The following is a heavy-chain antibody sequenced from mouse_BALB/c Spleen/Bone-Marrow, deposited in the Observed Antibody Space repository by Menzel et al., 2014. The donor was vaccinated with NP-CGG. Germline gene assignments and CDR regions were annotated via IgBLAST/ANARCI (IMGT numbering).Heavy chain of an antibody. Sequence: EVKVEESGPGLVKPSQSLSLTCTVTGYSITSDYAWNWIRQFPGNKLEWMGYIRYSGSTSYNPSLKSRISITRDTSKNQFFLQLNSVTTEDTATYYCAGAEVATRYFDVWGAGTTVTVSS. V-gene: IGHV3-2*02. CDR3: AGAEVATRYFDV. D-gene: IGHD1-1*01. CDR1: GYSITSDYA. J-gene: IGHJ1*01. CDR2: IRYSGST.